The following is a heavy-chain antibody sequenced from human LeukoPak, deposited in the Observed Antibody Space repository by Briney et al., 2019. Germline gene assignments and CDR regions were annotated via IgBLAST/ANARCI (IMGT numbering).Heavy chain of an antibody. CDR1: GGSISSTGHY. CDR3: ARSATVTTGYFDY. D-gene: IGHD4-17*01. Sequence: SETLSLTCSVSGGSISSTGHYWGWIRQSPEKGLDWIGSIYSNGNTYYNPSVKSRVTMSVDTSKNQFSLKLTSMTAAETAVYYCARSATVTTGYFDYWGQGALVAVSS. J-gene: IGHJ4*02. V-gene: IGHV4-39*07. CDR2: IYSNGNT.